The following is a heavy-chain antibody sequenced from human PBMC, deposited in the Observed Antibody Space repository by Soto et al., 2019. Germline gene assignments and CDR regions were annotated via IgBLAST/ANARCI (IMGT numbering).Heavy chain of an antibody. CDR2: IYYSGST. V-gene: IGHV4-31*03. D-gene: IGHD4-17*01. Sequence: SETLSLTCTVSGGSISSGGYYWSWIRQHPGKGLEWIGYIYYSGSTYYNPSLKSRVTISVDTSKNQFSLKLSSVTAADTAVYYCARGPYGPFDPWGQGTLGTVPQ. CDR3: ARGPYGPFDP. CDR1: GGSISSGGYY. J-gene: IGHJ5*02.